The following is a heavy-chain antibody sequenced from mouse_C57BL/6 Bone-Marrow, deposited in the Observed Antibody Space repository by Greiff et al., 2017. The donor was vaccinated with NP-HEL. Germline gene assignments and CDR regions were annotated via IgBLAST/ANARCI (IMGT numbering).Heavy chain of an antibody. J-gene: IGHJ2*01. Sequence: VKLQESGPGLVQPSQSLSITCTVSGFSLTSYGVHWVRQSPGKGLEWLGVIWRGGSTDYNAAFMSILSITKAKSKSQVFFKMNRLQADDTAIYYCAKGDGNPYYFDYWGQGTTLTVSS. D-gene: IGHD2-1*01. CDR2: IWRGGST. CDR3: AKGDGNPYYFDY. CDR1: GFSLTSYG. V-gene: IGHV2-5*01.